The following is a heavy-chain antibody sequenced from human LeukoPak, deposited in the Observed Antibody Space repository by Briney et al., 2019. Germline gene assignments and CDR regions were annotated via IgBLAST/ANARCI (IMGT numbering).Heavy chain of an antibody. CDR1: GGSISSGGYS. CDR3: ASSVVATAFQYFHP. D-gene: IGHD2-21*02. J-gene: IGHJ1*01. Sequence: SETLSLTCTVTGGSISSGGYSWGWIRQPPGKRLEWIGSISYTGNTYYNPSLESRVSISVGTSTNQFSLKLKSVTAADTAVYYCASSVVATAFQYFHPWGQGTLVTVSS. CDR2: ISYTGNT. V-gene: IGHV4-39*07.